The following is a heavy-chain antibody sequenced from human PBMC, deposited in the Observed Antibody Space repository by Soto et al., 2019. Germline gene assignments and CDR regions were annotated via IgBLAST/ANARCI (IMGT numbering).Heavy chain of an antibody. D-gene: IGHD2-2*01. Sequence: GRSLRLSFAAPGFTFSNCGMHWVRQAPGRGLEWVAVIWYDGSNKYYADSVKGRFTISRDNSKNTLYLQMNSLRAEDTAVYYCARDRDCSSTSCYLGYYYYGMDVWGQGTTVTVSS. CDR2: IWYDGSNK. CDR3: ARDRDCSSTSCYLGYYYYGMDV. V-gene: IGHV3-33*01. J-gene: IGHJ6*02. CDR1: GFTFSNCG.